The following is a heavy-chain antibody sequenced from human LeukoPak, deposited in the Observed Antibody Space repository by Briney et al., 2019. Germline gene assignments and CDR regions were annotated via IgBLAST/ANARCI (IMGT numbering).Heavy chain of an antibody. V-gene: IGHV1-69*04. CDR3: ARGWDYLDY. CDR2: IIPILGIA. CDR1: GGTFSSYA. D-gene: IGHD3-16*01. Sequence: SVTVSFKSSGGTFSSYAISWVRQAPGQGLEWMGRIIPILGIANYAQKFQGRVTITADKSTSTAYMELSSLRSEDTAVYYCARGWDYLDYWGQGTLVTVSS. J-gene: IGHJ4*02.